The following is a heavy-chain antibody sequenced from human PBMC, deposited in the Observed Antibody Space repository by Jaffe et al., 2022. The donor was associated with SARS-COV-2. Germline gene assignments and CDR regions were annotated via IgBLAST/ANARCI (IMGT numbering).Heavy chain of an antibody. Sequence: QVQLQESGPGLVKPSETLSLTCTVSGGSISSYYWSWIRQPPGKGLEWIGYIYYSGSTNYNPSLKSRVTISVDTSKNQFSLKLSSVTAADTAVYYCARVQRGGSYVHVFDYWGQGTLVTVSS. D-gene: IGHD1-26*01. CDR3: ARVQRGGSYVHVFDY. CDR1: GGSISSYY. CDR2: IYYSGST. J-gene: IGHJ4*02. V-gene: IGHV4-59*01.